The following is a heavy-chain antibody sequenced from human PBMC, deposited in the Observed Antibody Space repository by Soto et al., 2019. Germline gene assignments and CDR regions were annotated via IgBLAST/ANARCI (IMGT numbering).Heavy chain of an antibody. CDR1: GFTFSSYG. D-gene: IGHD3-22*01. CDR2: ISYDGSNK. V-gene: IGHV3-30*18. Sequence: GGSLRLSCAASGFTFSSYGMHWVRQAPGKGLEWVAVISYDGSNKYYADSVKGRFTISRDNSKNTLYLQMNSLRAEDTAVYYCAKRGLTYYYDSSGYYYVDYWGQVPLVTVSS. J-gene: IGHJ4*02. CDR3: AKRGLTYYYDSSGYYYVDY.